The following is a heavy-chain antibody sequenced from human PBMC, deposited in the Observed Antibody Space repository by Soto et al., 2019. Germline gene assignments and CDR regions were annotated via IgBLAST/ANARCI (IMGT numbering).Heavy chain of an antibody. V-gene: IGHV3-30-3*01. J-gene: IGHJ6*02. CDR3: ARDSFTMVRGGHFYFYGMDV. Sequence: QVHLVESGGGVVHPGRSLRLSCAASGFTFSDYAIHWVRQAPGKGLEWVAVISFDGSNKYFADSVKGRFTISRDNSKDTLYLQMNSLRAEDTALYYCARDSFTMVRGGHFYFYGMDVWDQGTTVIVSS. CDR1: GFTFSDYA. CDR2: ISFDGSNK. D-gene: IGHD3-10*01.